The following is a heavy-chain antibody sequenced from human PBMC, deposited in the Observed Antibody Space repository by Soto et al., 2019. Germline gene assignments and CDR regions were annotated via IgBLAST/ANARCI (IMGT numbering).Heavy chain of an antibody. D-gene: IGHD6-19*01. CDR1: GGSIRDSNYY. Sequence: QLQLQESGPGLVKPSETLSLTCSLSGGSIRDSNYYWGWIRQSPEKGLEWIGSVYYSGTTYYNPSLQRQATISVDTSRDQFSLTLRSVTATDTAVYYCARHSGRFGIAGAGVDSWGQGTRVTVSS. CDR3: ARHSGRFGIAGAGVDS. J-gene: IGHJ5*01. CDR2: VYYSGTT. V-gene: IGHV4-39*01.